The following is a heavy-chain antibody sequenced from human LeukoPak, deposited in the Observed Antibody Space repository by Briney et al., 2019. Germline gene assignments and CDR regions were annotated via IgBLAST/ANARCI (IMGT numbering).Heavy chain of an antibody. V-gene: IGHV3-72*01. Sequence: GGSLRLSCAASGFTFSDHYMDWVRQAPGKGLEWVGRTRNKANSYTTEYAASVKGRFTISRDDSKNSLYLQMNSLRAEDTAVYYCAREQEYWFDPWGQGTLVTVSS. J-gene: IGHJ5*02. D-gene: IGHD3-10*01. CDR3: AREQEYWFDP. CDR1: GFTFSDHY. CDR2: TRNKANSYTT.